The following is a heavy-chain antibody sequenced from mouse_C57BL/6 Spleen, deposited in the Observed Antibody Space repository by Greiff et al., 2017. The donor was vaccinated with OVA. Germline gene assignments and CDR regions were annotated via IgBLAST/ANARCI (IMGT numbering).Heavy chain of an antibody. CDR2: IYPGDGDT. CDR1: GYAFSSYW. V-gene: IGHV1-80*01. J-gene: IGHJ4*01. Sequence: VKLLESGAELVKPGASVKISCKASGYAFSSYWMNWVKQRPGKGLEWIGQIYPGDGDTNYNGKFKGKATLTADKSSSTAYMQLSSLTSEDSAVYFCARKGSYAMDYWGQGTSVTVSS. CDR3: ARKGSYAMDY.